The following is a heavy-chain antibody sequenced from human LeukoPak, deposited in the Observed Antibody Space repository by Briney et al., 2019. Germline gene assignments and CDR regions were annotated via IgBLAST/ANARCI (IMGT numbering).Heavy chain of an antibody. CDR3: ARDRDTRDWFDL. J-gene: IGHJ5*02. CDR2: IYYSGST. CDR1: GVSISSSTYY. Sequence: SETLSLTCTVSGVSISSSTYYWGWIRQPPGKGLEWIGNIYYSGSTYYHPSLKSRVTISVDTSKNQFSLKLSSVTAADTAVYFCARDRDTRDWFDLWGQGTLVTVSS. V-gene: IGHV4-39*02. D-gene: IGHD5-24*01.